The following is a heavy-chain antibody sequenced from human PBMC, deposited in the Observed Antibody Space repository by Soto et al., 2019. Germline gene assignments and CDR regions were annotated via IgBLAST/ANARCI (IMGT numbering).Heavy chain of an antibody. Sequence: QITLKESGPPLVKPTQTLTLTCTFSGFSLSTSGVGVGWIRQPPGKALEWLALIYWDDDKRYSPSLKSRLTITKDTSSPLLVPTLTTITPVVTATYYCAHIGVSYYAILTGNFNDYYYYYGMDVWGQGTTVTVSS. CDR3: AHIGVSYYAILTGNFNDYYYYYGMDV. V-gene: IGHV2-5*02. CDR1: GFSLSTSGVG. D-gene: IGHD3-9*01. CDR2: IYWDDDK. J-gene: IGHJ6*02.